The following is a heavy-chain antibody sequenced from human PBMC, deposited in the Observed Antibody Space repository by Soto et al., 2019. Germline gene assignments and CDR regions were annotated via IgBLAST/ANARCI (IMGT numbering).Heavy chain of an antibody. CDR3: AQSLRDYGLGRERANYFGP. V-gene: IGHV2-5*02. J-gene: IGHJ5*02. Sequence: QITLKESGPTLVRPTQTLTLTCTFSGFSLSTTGVGVGWIRQPPGKALEWLALIYWDDDKRYSPSLKSRLTITKDTSKNEVILTMTNMDPVDTATYCCAQSLRDYGLGRERANYFGPWGQGTLVTVSS. D-gene: IGHD3-10*01. CDR2: IYWDDDK. CDR1: GFSLSTTGVG.